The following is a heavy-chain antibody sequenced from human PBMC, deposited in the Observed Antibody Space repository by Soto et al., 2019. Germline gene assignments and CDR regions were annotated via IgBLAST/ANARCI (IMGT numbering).Heavy chain of an antibody. V-gene: IGHV3-30-3*01. J-gene: IGHJ6*02. Sequence: QVQLVESGGGVVQPGRSLRLSCAASGFTFSSYAMHWVRQAPGKGLEWVAVISYDGSNKYYADSVKGRFTISRDNSMKTLXXQXNXSRAEDTAVYYCARGYCSGGSCYSQGYYYYYYGMDVWGQGTTVTVSS. CDR2: ISYDGSNK. D-gene: IGHD2-15*01. CDR3: ARGYCSGGSCYSQGYYYYYYGMDV. CDR1: GFTFSSYA.